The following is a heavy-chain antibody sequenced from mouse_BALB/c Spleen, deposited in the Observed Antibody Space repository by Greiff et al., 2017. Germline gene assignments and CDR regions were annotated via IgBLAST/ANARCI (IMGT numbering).Heavy chain of an antibody. J-gene: IGHJ2*01. D-gene: IGHD4-1*01. CDR3: ARTNWDYFDY. V-gene: IGHV5-17*02. Sequence: EVNLVESGGGLVQPGGSRKLSCAASGFTFSSFGMHWVRQAPEKGLEWVAYISSGSSTIYYADTVKGRFTISRDNPKNTLFLQMTSLRSEDTAMYYCARTNWDYFDYWGQGTTLTVSS. CDR1: GFTFSSFG. CDR2: ISSGSSTI.